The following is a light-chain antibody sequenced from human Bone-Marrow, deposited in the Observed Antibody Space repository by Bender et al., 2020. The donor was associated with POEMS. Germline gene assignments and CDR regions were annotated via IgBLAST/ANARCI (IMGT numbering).Light chain of an antibody. V-gene: IGLV2-23*02. CDR1: SSDVETYNL. Sequence: QSALTQPASVSGSPGQSITISCTETSSDVETYNLVSWYQQHPNKAPKLIIYEVTKRPSGVPNRYSASKSGNTASLTISGVQAEDEADYYCCSYSRDSTFSWVLGGGTKLTVL. CDR2: EVT. CDR3: CSYSRDSTFSWV. J-gene: IGLJ3*02.